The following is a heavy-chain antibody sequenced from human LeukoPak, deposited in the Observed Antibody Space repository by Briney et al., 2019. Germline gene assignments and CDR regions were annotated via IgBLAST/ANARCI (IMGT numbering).Heavy chain of an antibody. CDR2: ISGSGGST. Sequence: GGSLRLSCAASGFTFSSYAMSWVRQAPGKGLEWVSAISGSGGSTYYADSVKGRFTISRDNSKNTLYLQMNSLRAEDTAVYYCAKDLSGTDYDFWSGYPNWFDPWGQGTLVTVSS. J-gene: IGHJ5*02. CDR3: AKDLSGTDYDFWSGYPNWFDP. D-gene: IGHD3-3*01. V-gene: IGHV3-23*01. CDR1: GFTFSSYA.